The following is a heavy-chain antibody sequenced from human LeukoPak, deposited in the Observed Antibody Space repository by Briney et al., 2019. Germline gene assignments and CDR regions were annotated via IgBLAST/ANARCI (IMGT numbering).Heavy chain of an antibody. CDR1: GGSISSYY. CDR2: IYTSGST. Sequence: SETLSLTCTVSGGSISSYYWSWIRQPPGKGLEWIGYIYTSGSTNYNPSLKSRVTMSVDTSKNQFSLKLSSVTAADTAVYYCARDPYSSRRQVDWFDPWGQGTLVTVSS. V-gene: IGHV4-4*08. J-gene: IGHJ5*02. D-gene: IGHD6-13*01. CDR3: ARDPYSSRRQVDWFDP.